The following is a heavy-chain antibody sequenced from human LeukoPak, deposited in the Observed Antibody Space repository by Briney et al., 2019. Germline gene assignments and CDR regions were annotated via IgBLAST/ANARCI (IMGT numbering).Heavy chain of an antibody. CDR3: ARGPIIDIAIVPAADEYYCMDV. V-gene: IGHV1-18*01. CDR2: ISAYNGNT. Sequence: ASVKVSCKASGYTFTSYAITWVRQAPGQGLEWMGWISAYNGNTKCGQRLQGRVTMTTDTSTSTAYMELRSLRSDDTAVYYCARGPIIDIAIVPAADEYYCMDVWGKGTTVTVSS. J-gene: IGHJ6*03. CDR1: GYTFTSYA. D-gene: IGHD2-2*01.